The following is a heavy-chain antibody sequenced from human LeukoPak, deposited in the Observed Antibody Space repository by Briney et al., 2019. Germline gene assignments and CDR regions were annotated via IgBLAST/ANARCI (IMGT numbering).Heavy chain of an antibody. V-gene: IGHV4-4*07. D-gene: IGHD2-2*01. CDR1: GGSISSYY. CDR3: ARDLGYCSSTSCTLKYYYYYYMDV. CDR2: IYTSGSN. J-gene: IGHJ6*03. Sequence: SETLSLTCTVSGGSISSYYWSWLRQPAGKGLEWIGRIYTSGSNNYNPSLKSRVTISVDTSKNQFSLKLSSVPAADTAVYYCARDLGYCSSTSCTLKYYYYYYMDVWGKGTTVTVSS.